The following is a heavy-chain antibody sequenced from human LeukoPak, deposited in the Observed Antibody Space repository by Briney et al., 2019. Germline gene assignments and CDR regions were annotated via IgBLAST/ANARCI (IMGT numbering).Heavy chain of an antibody. CDR2: ISAYNGNA. CDR1: GYTFTNYG. CDR3: ARDRGYGSSAYYGY. V-gene: IGHV1-18*01. D-gene: IGHD3-22*01. Sequence: ASVKVSCKASGYTFTNYGTSWVRQAPGQGLEWMGWISAYNGNANYAQKLQGRVTMTTDTSTSTAYMELRSLRSDDTAVYYCARDRGYGSSAYYGYWGQGTLVTVSS. J-gene: IGHJ4*02.